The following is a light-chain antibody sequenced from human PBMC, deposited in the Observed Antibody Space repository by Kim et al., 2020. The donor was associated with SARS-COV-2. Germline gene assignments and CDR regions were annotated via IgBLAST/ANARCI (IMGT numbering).Light chain of an antibody. CDR3: ETWDTSLSAWV. Sequence: GQKVTISCSGSSSNIGKNYVSWYQQFPGTAPKLLIYDNNKRRSGIPDRFSGSKSGTSATLGITGLQTGDEADYYCETWDTSLSAWVFGGGTTLTVL. CDR1: SSNIGKNY. V-gene: IGLV1-51*01. CDR2: DNN. J-gene: IGLJ3*02.